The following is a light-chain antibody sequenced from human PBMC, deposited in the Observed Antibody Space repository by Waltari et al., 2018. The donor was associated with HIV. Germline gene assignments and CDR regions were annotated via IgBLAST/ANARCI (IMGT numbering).Light chain of an antibody. V-gene: IGKV1-39*01. Sequence: DIQMTQSPSSLSAFVGDTVTITCRSSQNINYYLNWYQQRPGKPPNLLICGASSLQPGVPSRFSARASGANFTLTITRLQPEDFASYYCQQSFSAAITLGQGTRL. CDR3: QQSFSAAIT. J-gene: IGKJ5*01. CDR2: GAS. CDR1: QNINYY.